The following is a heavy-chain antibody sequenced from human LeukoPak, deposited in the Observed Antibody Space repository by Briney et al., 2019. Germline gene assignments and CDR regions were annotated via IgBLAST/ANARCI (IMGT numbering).Heavy chain of an antibody. V-gene: IGHV3-21*01. J-gene: IGHJ4*02. CDR3: ARGDILTGLYYFDY. D-gene: IGHD3-9*01. CDR1: GFTFSSYA. Sequence: PGGSLRLSCAASGFTFSSYAMSWVSQAPGKGLEWVSSISSSSSYIYYADSVKGRFTISRDNAKNSLYLQMNSLRAEDTAVYYCARGDILTGLYYFDYWGQGTLVTVSS. CDR2: ISSSSSYI.